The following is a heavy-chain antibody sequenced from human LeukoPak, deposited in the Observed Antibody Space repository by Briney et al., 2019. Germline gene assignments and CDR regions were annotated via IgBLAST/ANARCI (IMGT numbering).Heavy chain of an antibody. CDR3: ARDVGIVGASSWFDP. J-gene: IGHJ5*02. V-gene: IGHV4-30-4*08. CDR1: GGSINTANYY. Sequence: NPSQTLSLTCNVSGGSINTANYYWTWIRQPPGRGLEWIGYISYSGTPYYNPSLKSRVTISVDTSKNQFSLKLSSVTAADTAVYYCARDVGIVGASSWFDPWGQGTLVTVSS. CDR2: ISYSGTP. D-gene: IGHD1-26*01.